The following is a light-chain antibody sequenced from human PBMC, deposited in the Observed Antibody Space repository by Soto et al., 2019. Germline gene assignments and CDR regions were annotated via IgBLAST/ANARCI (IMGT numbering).Light chain of an antibody. CDR1: QYINTR. CDR2: QPS. J-gene: IGKJ1*01. Sequence: EIVLTQSPATLSSFPGDRVTLSCRASQYINTRLAWYQHRPGQAPRLLIYQPSIRAAGIPARFSASGTGTDFTLTISDVQPEDFAVYYCQQYTDWPLTFGQGTKVDIK. V-gene: IGKV3-11*01. CDR3: QQYTDWPLT.